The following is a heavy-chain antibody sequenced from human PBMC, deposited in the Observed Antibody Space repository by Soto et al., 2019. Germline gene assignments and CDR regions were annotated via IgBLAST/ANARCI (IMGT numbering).Heavy chain of an antibody. V-gene: IGHV3-15*07. CDR3: TTGLGWVGFGMDV. J-gene: IGHJ6*02. D-gene: IGHD3-10*01. CDR1: GFTVSNAW. CDR2: IKSKTDGGTT. Sequence: GGSLRLSCGASGFTVSNAWMNWVRQAPGKGLEWVGRIKSKTDGGTTDYAAPVKGRFTISRDDSKNTLYLQMNSLKTEDTAVYYCTTGLGWVGFGMDVWGQGTTVTVSS.